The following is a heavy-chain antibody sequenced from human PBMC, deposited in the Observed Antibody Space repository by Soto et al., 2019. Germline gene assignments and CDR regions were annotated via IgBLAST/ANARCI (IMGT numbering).Heavy chain of an antibody. J-gene: IGHJ1*01. D-gene: IGHD2-15*01. Sequence: SETLSLTCTVSGGSISSSSYYWGWIRQPPGKGLEWIGSIYYSGSTYYNPSLKSRVTISVDTSKNQFSLKLSSVTAADTAVYYCARHGGNMAAPEYFQHWGQGTLVTVSS. CDR3: ARHGGNMAAPEYFQH. CDR1: GGSISSSSYY. CDR2: IYYSGST. V-gene: IGHV4-39*01.